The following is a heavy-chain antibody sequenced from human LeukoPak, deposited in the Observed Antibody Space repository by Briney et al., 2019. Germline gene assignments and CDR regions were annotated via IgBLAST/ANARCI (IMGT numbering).Heavy chain of an antibody. Sequence: PGGSLRLSCAASGFTFNTYSMIWVRQGPGKGLEWVSVISGSGDKTYYADAVRGRFSISRDNSKNTVSLQMNSLRVEDTGLYYCAKEMSTWDYWGQGTLVTVSS. CDR2: ISGSGDKT. J-gene: IGHJ4*02. CDR3: AKEMSTWDY. CDR1: GFTFNTYS. V-gene: IGHV3-23*01.